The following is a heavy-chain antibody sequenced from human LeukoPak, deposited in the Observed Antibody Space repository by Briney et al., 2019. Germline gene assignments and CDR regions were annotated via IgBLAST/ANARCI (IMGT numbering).Heavy chain of an antibody. CDR3: AKGITWYYYGSGNYFDY. CDR2: ISGDGGST. V-gene: IGHV3-43*02. J-gene: IGHJ4*02. Sequence: PGGSLRLSCAASGFTFDDYAMHWVRQAPWKGLEWVSLISGDGGSTYYADSVKGRFTISRDNSKNSLYLQMNSLRTEDTALYYCAKGITWYYYGSGNYFDYWGQGTLVTVSS. D-gene: IGHD3-10*01. CDR1: GFTFDDYA.